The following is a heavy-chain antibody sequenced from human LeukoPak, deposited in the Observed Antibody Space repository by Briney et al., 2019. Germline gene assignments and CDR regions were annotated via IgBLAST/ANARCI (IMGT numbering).Heavy chain of an antibody. CDR3: ARSNSSSWSFDF. Sequence: GGSLRLSCAASGFTFSSYSMNWVRQAPGKGLEWVSYIGSSGGTIYYADSVKGRFTISRDNAKNSLYLQMNSLRDEDTSVYYCARSNSSSWSFDFWGQGTLVTVSS. CDR2: IGSSGGTI. V-gene: IGHV3-48*02. CDR1: GFTFSSYS. D-gene: IGHD6-13*01. J-gene: IGHJ4*02.